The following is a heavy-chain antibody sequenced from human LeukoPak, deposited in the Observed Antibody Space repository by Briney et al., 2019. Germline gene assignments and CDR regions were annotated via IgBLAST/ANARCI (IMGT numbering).Heavy chain of an antibody. CDR1: GFTFDDYG. D-gene: IGHD2-21*01. J-gene: IGHJ4*02. Sequence: PGGSLRLSCAASGFTFDDYGMSWVRQAPGKGLEWVSGINWNGGSTGYVDSVKGRFTISRDNAKNSLYLQMNSLRAEDTALYYCARVPRNGYGGDFDYWGQGTQVTVSS. V-gene: IGHV3-20*04. CDR3: ARVPRNGYGGDFDY. CDR2: INWNGGST.